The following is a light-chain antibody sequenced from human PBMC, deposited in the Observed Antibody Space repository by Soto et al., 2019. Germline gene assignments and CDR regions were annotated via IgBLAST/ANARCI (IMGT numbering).Light chain of an antibody. CDR3: QQYKSYST. CDR1: QIVNSR. CDR2: DAS. V-gene: IGKV1-5*01. Sequence: DIQLTQCPSTLSASVGDRVTLTCRAAQIVNSRLAWYQHRPGKAPRLLIDDASTVESGVPSRFSGSGSGTEFTLTINIQQPDDLATYICQQYKSYSTFGRGTKVDIK. J-gene: IGKJ1*01.